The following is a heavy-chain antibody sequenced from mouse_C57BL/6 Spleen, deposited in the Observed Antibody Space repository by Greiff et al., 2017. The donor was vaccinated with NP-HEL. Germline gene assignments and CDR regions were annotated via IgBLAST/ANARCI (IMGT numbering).Heavy chain of an antibody. D-gene: IGHD1-1*01. CDR3: ARGDGSSPHY. V-gene: IGHV1-69*01. CDR1: GYTFTSYW. J-gene: IGHJ2*01. CDR2: IDPSDSYT. Sequence: QVQLQQSGAELVMPGASVKLSCKASGYTFTSYWMHWVKQRPGQGLEWIGEIDPSDSYTNYNQKFKGKSTLTVDKSSSTAYMQLSSLTSEDSAVYYCARGDGSSPHYWGQGTTLTVSS.